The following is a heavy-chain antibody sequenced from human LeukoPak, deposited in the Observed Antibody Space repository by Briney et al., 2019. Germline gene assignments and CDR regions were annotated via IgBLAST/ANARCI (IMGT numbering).Heavy chain of an antibody. D-gene: IGHD3-16*01. V-gene: IGHV3-74*01. CDR2: INGDGGST. Sequence: GGSLRLSCVASGFTFSSYWTHWVRQAPGKGLVWVSRINGDGGSTDYADSVKGRFTISRDNAKNTLYLQMNSLRAEDTAVYYCVRGGVDYWGQGTLVTVSS. CDR3: VRGGVDY. CDR1: GFTFSSYW. J-gene: IGHJ4*02.